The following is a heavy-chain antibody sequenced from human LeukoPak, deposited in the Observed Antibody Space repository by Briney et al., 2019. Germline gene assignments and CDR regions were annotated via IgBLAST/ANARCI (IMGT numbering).Heavy chain of an antibody. V-gene: IGHV3-21*01. Sequence: GGSLRLSCAASGFTFSSYSMNWVRQAPGKGLEWVSSISSSSSYIYYADSVKGRFTISRDNAKNSLYLQMNSLRAEDTAVYYCARALYHYYDSSGTYYFDYWGQGTLVTASS. D-gene: IGHD3-22*01. J-gene: IGHJ4*02. CDR2: ISSSSSYI. CDR1: GFTFSSYS. CDR3: ARALYHYYDSSGTYYFDY.